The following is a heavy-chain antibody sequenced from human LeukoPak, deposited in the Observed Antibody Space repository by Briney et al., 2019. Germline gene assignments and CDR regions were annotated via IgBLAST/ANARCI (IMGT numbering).Heavy chain of an antibody. Sequence: GGSLRLSCAASGFTFSSYAMSWVRQAPGKGLEWVSAISGSGGSTYYADSVKGRFTISRDNSKNTLYLQMNSLRAEDTAVYYCAKAQGVVRGVIDAFDIWGQGTMVTVSS. CDR2: ISGSGGST. J-gene: IGHJ3*02. V-gene: IGHV3-23*01. CDR3: AKAQGVVRGVIDAFDI. CDR1: GFTFSSYA. D-gene: IGHD3-10*01.